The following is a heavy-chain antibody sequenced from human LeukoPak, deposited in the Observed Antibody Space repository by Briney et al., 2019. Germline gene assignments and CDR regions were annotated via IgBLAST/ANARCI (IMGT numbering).Heavy chain of an antibody. CDR2: INPSGGST. Sequence: ASVKVSCKASGGTFSSYAISWVRQAPGQGLEWMGIINPSGGSTSYAQKFQGRVTMTRDTSTSTVYMELSSLRSEDTAVYYCARGGSGWLFDYWGQGTLVTVSS. D-gene: IGHD6-19*01. V-gene: IGHV1-46*01. CDR3: ARGGSGWLFDY. CDR1: GGTFSSYA. J-gene: IGHJ4*02.